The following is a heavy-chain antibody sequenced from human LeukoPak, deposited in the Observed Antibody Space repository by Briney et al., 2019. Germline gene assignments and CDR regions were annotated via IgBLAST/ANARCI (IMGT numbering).Heavy chain of an antibody. CDR3: ARLGNYDILTGYYPKKDAGWFDP. J-gene: IGHJ5*02. V-gene: IGHV4-34*01. D-gene: IGHD3-9*01. CDR1: GGSFSGDY. Sequence: SETLSLTCAVYGGSFSGDYWSWIRQPPGKGREWIGEINHSGSTNYNPSLKSRVTISVDTSKNQFSLKLSSVTAADTAVYYCARLGNYDILTGYYPKKDAGWFDPWGQGTLVTVSS. CDR2: INHSGST.